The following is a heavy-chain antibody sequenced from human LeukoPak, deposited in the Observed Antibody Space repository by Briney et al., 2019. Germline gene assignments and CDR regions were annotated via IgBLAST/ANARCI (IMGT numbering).Heavy chain of an antibody. D-gene: IGHD2-2*01. CDR3: ARVGCSSTSCSIDY. V-gene: IGHV4-4*07. CDR2: IYTSGST. J-gene: IGHJ4*02. Sequence: PSETLSLTCTVSGGSISSYYWSWIRQPAGKGLEWIGRIYTSGSTNYNPSLKSRVTMSVDTSKNQFSLKLSSVTAADTAVYYCARVGCSSTSCSIDYWGQGTLVTVSS. CDR1: GGSISSYY.